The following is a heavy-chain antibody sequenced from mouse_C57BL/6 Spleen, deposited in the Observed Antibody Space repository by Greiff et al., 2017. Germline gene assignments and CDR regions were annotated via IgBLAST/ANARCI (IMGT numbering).Heavy chain of an antibody. CDR3: ASVYDYTWYFDV. J-gene: IGHJ1*03. CDR2: IWSGGST. V-gene: IGHV2-2*01. D-gene: IGHD2-4*01. CDR1: GFSLTSYG. Sequence: VQLQQSGPGLVQPSQSLSITCTVSGFSLTSYGVHWVRQSPGKGLEWLGVIWSGGSTDYNAAFISRLSISKDNSKSQVFFKMNSLQADDTAIYYCASVYDYTWYFDVWGTGTTVTVSS.